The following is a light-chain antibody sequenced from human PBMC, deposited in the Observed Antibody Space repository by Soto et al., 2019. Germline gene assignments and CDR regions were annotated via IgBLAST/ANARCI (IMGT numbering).Light chain of an antibody. CDR1: QSVSSN. CDR2: DAS. Sequence: EIVMTQSPATLSVSPGERATLSCRASQSVSSNLAWFQQKPGQPPRLLIFDASARATGIPARFSGSGSGAEFTLTISSLQSEDFAVYYCQQYDKLPRTFGQGTKVEIK. V-gene: IGKV3-15*01. CDR3: QQYDKLPRT. J-gene: IGKJ1*01.